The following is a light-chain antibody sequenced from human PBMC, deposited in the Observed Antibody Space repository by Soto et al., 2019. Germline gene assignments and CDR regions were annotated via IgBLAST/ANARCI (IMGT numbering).Light chain of an antibody. J-gene: IGLJ3*02. CDR2: EVR. V-gene: IGLV2-14*01. CDR1: SSDVGGYNH. Sequence: QSALTQPASVSGSPGQSITISCTGTSSDVGGYNHVSWYQQHPGKAPKLIIYEVRNRPSGASNRLSGSKSGTTASLTISGLQADDEADYYCCSYTSSSIRVFGGGTKLTVL. CDR3: CSYTSSSIRV.